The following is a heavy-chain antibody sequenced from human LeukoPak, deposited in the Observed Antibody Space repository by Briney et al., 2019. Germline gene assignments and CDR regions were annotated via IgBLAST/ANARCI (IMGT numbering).Heavy chain of an antibody. J-gene: IGHJ4*01. CDR3: ARRPALTLVMHFEY. D-gene: IGHD4-11*01. CDR1: VYTFIHYD. CDR2: VNTKSGKT. Sequence: ASVTVSFKCSVYTFIHYDINWVRQAPCQDREWMGWVNTKSGKTGHAHKFQGRVTITRNTSINTVYMELSSLISEETAIYYCARRPALTLVMHFEYWGQGTLVTGSS. V-gene: IGHV1-8*03.